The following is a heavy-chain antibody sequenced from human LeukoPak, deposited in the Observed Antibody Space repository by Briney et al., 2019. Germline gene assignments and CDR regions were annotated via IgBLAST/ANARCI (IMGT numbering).Heavy chain of an antibody. Sequence: GGSLRLSCAASGFTFSIYAMSWVRHAPGKGLEWVSAFSANCLKTYYRGSVKGRFTISRDNSKNTLYLQMNSLRAEDTAVYYCARVDYYDRRAIYYYYGMDVWGQGTTVTVSS. J-gene: IGHJ6*02. V-gene: IGHV3-23*01. D-gene: IGHD3-22*01. CDR1: GFTFSIYA. CDR2: FSANCLKT. CDR3: ARVDYYDRRAIYYYYGMDV.